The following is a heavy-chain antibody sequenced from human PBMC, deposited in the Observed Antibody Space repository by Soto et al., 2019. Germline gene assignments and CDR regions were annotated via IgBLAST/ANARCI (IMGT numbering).Heavy chain of an antibody. Sequence: SETLSLTCAVYGGSVNGYYWNWIRQPPGKGLEWIGEINHTGGTHYNPSLKSRGTMSVDTSKNQFSLRLSSVTAADTAIYYCATRITVFGLLIPPFDPWGQGTQVTVSS. V-gene: IGHV4-34*01. D-gene: IGHD3-3*01. CDR2: INHTGGT. CDR1: GGSVNGYY. CDR3: ATRITVFGLLIPPFDP. J-gene: IGHJ5*02.